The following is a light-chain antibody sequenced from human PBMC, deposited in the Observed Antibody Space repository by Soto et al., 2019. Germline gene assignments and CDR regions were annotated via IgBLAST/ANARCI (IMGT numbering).Light chain of an antibody. J-gene: IGKJ1*01. CDR2: KAS. CDR3: QHYNTYWRT. Sequence: DIQMTQLPSTLSASVGDRVTITCRASQSVSSWLAWFQQKPGKAPKLLIFKASSLESGVPSRFGGSGFGTEFTLTISSLQPDDFATYYCQHYNTYWRTFGQGTKVELK. V-gene: IGKV1-5*03. CDR1: QSVSSW.